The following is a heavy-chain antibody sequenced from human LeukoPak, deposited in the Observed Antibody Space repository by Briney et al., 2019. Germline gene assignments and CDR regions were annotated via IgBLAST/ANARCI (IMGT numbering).Heavy chain of an antibody. CDR1: GFTFDDYA. D-gene: IGHD3-22*01. V-gene: IGHV3-9*01. J-gene: IGHJ4*02. CDR2: ISWNSGSI. CDR3: AKASYDSSGYYPFDY. Sequence: GGSLRLSCAAPGFTFDDYAMHWVRQAPGKGLEWVSGISWNSGSIGYADSVKGRFTISRGNAKNSLYLQMNSLRAEDTALYYCAKASYDSSGYYPFDYWGQGTLVTVSS.